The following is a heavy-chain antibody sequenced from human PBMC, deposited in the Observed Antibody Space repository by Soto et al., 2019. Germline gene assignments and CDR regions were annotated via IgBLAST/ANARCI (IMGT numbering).Heavy chain of an antibody. Sequence: GVSLRLSCAASGFTFSSYAMHWVRQAPGRGLEWVAVISYDGSNTYYADSVKGRFTISRDNSKNTLYLQMNSLRAEDTAVYYCARDLTYNSGWFDFWGQGTLVTVSS. CDR3: ARDLTYNSGWFDF. D-gene: IGHD6-19*01. J-gene: IGHJ5*01. CDR2: ISYDGSNT. CDR1: GFTFSSYA. V-gene: IGHV3-30-3*01.